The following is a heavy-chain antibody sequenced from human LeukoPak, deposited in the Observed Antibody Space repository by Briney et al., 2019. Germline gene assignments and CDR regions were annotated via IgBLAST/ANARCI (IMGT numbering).Heavy chain of an antibody. Sequence: SETLSLTCTVSGGSISSYYWSRIRQPAGKGLEWIGRIYTSGSTNYNPSLKSRVTMSVDTSKNQFSLKLSSVTAADTAVYYCARVRDPQVPAANNWFDPWGQGTLVTVSS. J-gene: IGHJ5*02. CDR1: GGSISSYY. V-gene: IGHV4-4*07. CDR2: IYTSGST. D-gene: IGHD2-2*01. CDR3: ARVRDPQVPAANNWFDP.